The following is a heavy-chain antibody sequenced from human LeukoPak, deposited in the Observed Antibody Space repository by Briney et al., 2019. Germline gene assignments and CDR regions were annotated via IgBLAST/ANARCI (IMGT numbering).Heavy chain of an antibody. D-gene: IGHD2-2*01. CDR1: GYTFTTYA. Sequence: ASVKVSCKASGYTFTTYAMNWVRQAPGQGLEWMGWISAYNGNTNYAQKLQGRVTMTTDTSTSTAYMELRSLRSDDTAVYYCARGGVGYCSSTSCPAAFDYWGQGTLVTVSS. CDR3: ARGGVGYCSSTSCPAAFDY. J-gene: IGHJ4*02. CDR2: ISAYNGNT. V-gene: IGHV1-18*01.